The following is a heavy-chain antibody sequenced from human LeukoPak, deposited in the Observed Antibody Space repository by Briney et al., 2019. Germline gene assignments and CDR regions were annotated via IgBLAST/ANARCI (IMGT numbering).Heavy chain of an antibody. Sequence: SETLSLTCAVYGGSFSGYYWSWIRQPPGEGLEWIGEINHSGSTNYNPSLKSRVTISVDTSKNQFSLKLSSVTAADTAVYYCARGPTYYYDSSGYLYWGQGTLVTVSS. CDR2: INHSGST. J-gene: IGHJ4*02. CDR3: ARGPTYYYDSSGYLY. D-gene: IGHD3-22*01. CDR1: GGSFSGYY. V-gene: IGHV4-34*01.